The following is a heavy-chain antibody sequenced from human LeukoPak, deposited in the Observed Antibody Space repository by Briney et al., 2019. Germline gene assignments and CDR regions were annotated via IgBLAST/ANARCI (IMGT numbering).Heavy chain of an antibody. Sequence: ASVKVSCKASGYTFTGYYMHWVRQAPGQGLEWIGWINPNSGGTNYAQKFQGRVTMTRDTSISTAYMELGRLTSDDTAFYFLAGPPRDYGGNSLWFDPWGQGTLVTVSS. CDR3: AGPPRDYGGNSLWFDP. D-gene: IGHD4-23*01. CDR2: INPNSGGT. CDR1: GYTFTGYY. J-gene: IGHJ5*02. V-gene: IGHV1-2*02.